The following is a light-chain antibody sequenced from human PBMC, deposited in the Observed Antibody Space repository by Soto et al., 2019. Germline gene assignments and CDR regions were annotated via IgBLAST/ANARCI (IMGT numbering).Light chain of an antibody. CDR3: AAWDDSLSAWV. Sequence: QSVLTQPPSASGTPGQKITISCSGSSSNIGSNYVYWFQQLPGRAPKLLIYRNAQRPPGVPDRFSGYKSGTSASLAISGLRSDDETDYYCAAWDDSLSAWVFVGGTKLTVL. J-gene: IGLJ3*02. V-gene: IGLV1-47*01. CDR2: RNA. CDR1: SSNIGSNY.